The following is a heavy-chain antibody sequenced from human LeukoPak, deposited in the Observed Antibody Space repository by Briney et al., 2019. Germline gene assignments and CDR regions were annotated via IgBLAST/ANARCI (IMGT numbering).Heavy chain of an antibody. Sequence: GSLRLSCAASGFSFSSYWMAWIRQAPGKGLEWIGQINHSGLSHYNASLRSRVTISLDTSKSQFSLRLTSMTAADTAVYYCARDKAYDSSGYYPRFDYWGQGTLVTVSS. V-gene: IGHV4-34*01. CDR3: ARDKAYDSSGYYPRFDY. D-gene: IGHD3-22*01. J-gene: IGHJ4*02. CDR1: GFSFSSYW. CDR2: INHSGLS.